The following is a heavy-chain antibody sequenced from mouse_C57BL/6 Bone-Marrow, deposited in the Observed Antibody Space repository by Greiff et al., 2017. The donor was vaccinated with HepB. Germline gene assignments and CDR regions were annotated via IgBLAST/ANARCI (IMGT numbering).Heavy chain of an antibody. D-gene: IGHD1-1*01. CDR3: ARDALNYYGSSYYFDY. Sequence: DVKLVESGGGLVKPGGSLKLSCAASGFTFSSYAMSWVRQTPEKRLEWVATISDGGSYTYYPDNVKGRFTISRDNAKNNLYLQMSHLKSEDTAMYYCARDALNYYGSSYYFDYWGQGTTLTVSS. CDR2: ISDGGSYT. CDR1: GFTFSSYA. J-gene: IGHJ2*01. V-gene: IGHV5-4*01.